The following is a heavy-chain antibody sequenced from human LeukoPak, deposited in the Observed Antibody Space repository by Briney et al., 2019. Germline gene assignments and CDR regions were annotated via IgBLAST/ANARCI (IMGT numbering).Heavy chain of an antibody. J-gene: IGHJ4*02. CDR3: ARGAYCTSINCYGFDY. CDR2: LSHTGNT. Sequence: SETLSLTCNVSGGSFSAFYWSWIRQPPGEGLEWVGELSHTGNTNYNPSLKSQVTFSVDTAKRQFSLRLTSVTAADTAVYYCARGAYCTSINCYGFDYWGQGILVTVSS. CDR1: GGSFSAFY. D-gene: IGHD2-2*01. V-gene: IGHV4-34*01.